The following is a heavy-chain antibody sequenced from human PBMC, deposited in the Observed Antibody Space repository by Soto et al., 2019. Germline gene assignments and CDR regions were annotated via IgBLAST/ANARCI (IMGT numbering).Heavy chain of an antibody. Sequence: QVQLVESGGGLVKPGGSLRLSCAASGFTFSDYYMSWIRQAPGKGLEWVSYISSSSSYTNYADSVKGRFTISRDNAKNSLYLQMNSLRAEDTAVYYCARDRAFPWDAFDLWGQGTMVTVSS. CDR1: GFTFSDYY. D-gene: IGHD3-10*01. CDR3: ARDRAFPWDAFDL. V-gene: IGHV3-11*05. CDR2: ISSSSSYT. J-gene: IGHJ3*01.